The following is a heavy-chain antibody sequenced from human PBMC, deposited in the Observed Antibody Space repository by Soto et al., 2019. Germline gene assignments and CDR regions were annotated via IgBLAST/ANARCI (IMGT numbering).Heavy chain of an antibody. CDR2: IYYSGST. Sequence: QLQLQESGPGLVKPSETLSRTCTVSGGAISSSSYYWGWIRQPPGKGLEWIGSIYYSGSTYYNPSLKSRVTISVDTSKNQFSLKLSSVTTADTAVYYCARLVSKRGNAFDIWGQGTMVTVSS. CDR3: ARLVSKRGNAFDI. D-gene: IGHD3-10*01. CDR1: GGAISSSSYY. V-gene: IGHV4-39*01. J-gene: IGHJ3*02.